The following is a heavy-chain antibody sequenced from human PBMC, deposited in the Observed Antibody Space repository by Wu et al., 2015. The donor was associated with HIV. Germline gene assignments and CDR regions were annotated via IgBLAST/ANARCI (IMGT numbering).Heavy chain of an antibody. CDR1: GYTLTELS. J-gene: IGHJ5*02. Sequence: QVQLVQSGAEMKKPGASVKVSCKVSGYTLTELSMHWVRQAPGKGLEWMGGFDPEDGETIYAQKFQGRVTMTEDTSTDTAYMELSSLRSEDTAVYYCATDLNGGNSGLNWFDPWGRGNPSVTVSS. CDR2: FDPEDGET. CDR3: ATDLNGGNSGLNWFDP. D-gene: IGHD4-23*01. V-gene: IGHV1-24*01.